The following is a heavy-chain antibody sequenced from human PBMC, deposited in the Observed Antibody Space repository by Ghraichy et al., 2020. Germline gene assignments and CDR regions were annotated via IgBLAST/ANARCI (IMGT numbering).Heavy chain of an antibody. D-gene: IGHD3-22*01. CDR3: AKDPDEDYYDSSGYALDY. J-gene: IGHJ4*02. Sequence: GGSLRLSCAASGFTFSSYAMSWVRQAPGKGLEWVSAISGSGGSTYYADSVKGRFTISRDNSKNTLYLQMNSLRAEDTAVYYCAKDPDEDYYDSSGYALDYWGQGTLVTVSS. CDR2: ISGSGGST. V-gene: IGHV3-23*01. CDR1: GFTFSSYA.